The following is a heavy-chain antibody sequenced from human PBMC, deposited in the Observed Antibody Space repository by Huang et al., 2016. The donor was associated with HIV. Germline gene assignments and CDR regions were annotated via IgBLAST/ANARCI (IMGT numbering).Heavy chain of an antibody. CDR3: ARRFSSSSGYFDY. D-gene: IGHD6-6*01. J-gene: IGHJ4*02. V-gene: IGHV5-51*01. CDR2: IFPDDSDT. Sequence: AQLVQSGAEVKKPGESLKISCKGSGYSFSSYWIAWVRQMPGKGLEWMGIIFPDDSDTTYSPAFEGQVTISADKSIGTAYLQWSSLKASDTAMYYCARRFSSSSGYFDYWGQGSLVTVSS. CDR1: GYSFSSYW.